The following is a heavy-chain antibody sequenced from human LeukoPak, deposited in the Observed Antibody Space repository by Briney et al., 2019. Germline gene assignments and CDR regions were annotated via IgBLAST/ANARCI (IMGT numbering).Heavy chain of an antibody. J-gene: IGHJ4*02. CDR2: IHDSGST. CDR3: ASLYFYGSGSFPNY. V-gene: IGHV4-39*01. CDR1: GGSISTRYYY. Sequence: SETLSLTCAVPGGSISTRYYYWGWIRQPPGKGLEWIGTIHDSGSTYYSPSLKSQVTISVDTSNNQFSLKLSSVTAGDTAVYYCASLYFYGSGSFPNYWDQGILVTVST. D-gene: IGHD3-10*01.